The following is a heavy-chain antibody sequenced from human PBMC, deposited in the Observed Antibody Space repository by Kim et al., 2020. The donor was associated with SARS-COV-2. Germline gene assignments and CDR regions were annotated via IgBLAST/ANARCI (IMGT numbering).Heavy chain of an antibody. J-gene: IGHJ4*02. CDR1: GGSISGGDYY. CDR3: ARAYRYCSSTSCSYFDS. V-gene: IGHV4-30-4*01. CDR2: IYYSGST. Sequence: SETLSLTCTVSGGSISGGDYYWSRIRQRPGKGREWIGYIYYSGSTYYNPSRKSRVTISVDTSKNQFSLKLSSVTAADTAVYYCARAYRYCSSTSCSYFDSWGQGTLVTVSS. D-gene: IGHD2-2*01.